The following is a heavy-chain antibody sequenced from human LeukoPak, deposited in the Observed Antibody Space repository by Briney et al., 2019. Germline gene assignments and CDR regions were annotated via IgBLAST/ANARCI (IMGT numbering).Heavy chain of an antibody. CDR1: GGSFSGYY. V-gene: IGHV4-59*01. J-gene: IGHJ4*02. CDR2: IYYSGTT. CDR3: ARGVYIAAAQYGY. D-gene: IGHD6-13*01. Sequence: PSETLSLTCAVYGGSFSGYYWSWIRQPPGKGLEWIGYIYYSGTTNYNPSLKSRVTISVDTSKNQFSLKLSSVTAADTAVYYCARGVYIAAAQYGYWGQGTLVTVSP.